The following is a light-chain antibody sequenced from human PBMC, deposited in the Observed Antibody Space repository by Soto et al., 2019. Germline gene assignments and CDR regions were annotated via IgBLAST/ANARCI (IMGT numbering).Light chain of an antibody. V-gene: IGKV3-15*01. Sequence: EIVMTQSPATLSVSLGERATLSCRASQSVSNNLAWYQQKPGQAPRLLIYGASTRATGIPARFSGSWSGTEFTLTISSLQSEDFAVYYCQQRSNWLTFGQGTRLEIK. J-gene: IGKJ5*01. CDR3: QQRSNWLT. CDR1: QSVSNN. CDR2: GAS.